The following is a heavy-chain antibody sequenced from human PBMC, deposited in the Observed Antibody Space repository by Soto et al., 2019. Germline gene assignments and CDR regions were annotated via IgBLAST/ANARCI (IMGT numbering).Heavy chain of an antibody. V-gene: IGHV3-74*01. Sequence: EVQLVESGGGLLQPGGSLTLSCTASGFTFSNYWMHWVRQAPGKGLVWVSRTKSDGSGTSYTDSVKGRFTISRDNSYNPLYLQMSNLRAEDAAVYYCAREGFDYGPGRMDVWGKGTTVIVSS. J-gene: IGHJ6*04. CDR1: GFTFSNYW. CDR2: TKSDGSGT. CDR3: AREGFDYGPGRMDV. D-gene: IGHD3-10*01.